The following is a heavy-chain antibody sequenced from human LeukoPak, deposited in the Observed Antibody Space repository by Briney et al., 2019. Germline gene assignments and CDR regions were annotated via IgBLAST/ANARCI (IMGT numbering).Heavy chain of an antibody. V-gene: IGHV3-33*06. D-gene: IGHD5-24*01. Sequence: GGSLRLSCAASGFTFSSYGMHWVRQAPGKGLEWVADIWYDGSNKYYADSVKGRFTISRDNSKNTLYLQMNSLRAEDTAVYYCAKDENDGYNSYYFDYWGQGTLVTVSS. CDR3: AKDENDGYNSYYFDY. J-gene: IGHJ4*02. CDR2: IWYDGSNK. CDR1: GFTFSSYG.